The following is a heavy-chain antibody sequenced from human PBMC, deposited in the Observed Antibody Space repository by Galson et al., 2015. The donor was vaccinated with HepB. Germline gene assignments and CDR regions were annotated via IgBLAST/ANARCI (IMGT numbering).Heavy chain of an antibody. J-gene: IGHJ1*01. D-gene: IGHD3-10*01. CDR1: GFTFSGSW. CDR2: IKDDGSEK. CDR3: ATDVGAD. V-gene: IGHV3-7*01. Sequence: SLRLSCAASGFTFSGSWMTWVRQAPEKGLEWVANIKDDGSEKYYVDSVKGRFTISRDNAKNSLYLQMNGLRVDDTAIYYCATDVGADWGQGTLVTVSS.